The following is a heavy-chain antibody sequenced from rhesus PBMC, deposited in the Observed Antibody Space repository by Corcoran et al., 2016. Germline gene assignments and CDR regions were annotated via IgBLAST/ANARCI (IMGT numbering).Heavy chain of an antibody. Sequence: QVQLQELGPGLVKSSETLSLTCAVSGGSITSSYYFWSWIRQAPGKGLEWMGYISYSGSPTYNPSLKSRVTIARGTSKNWFSLKLTSVTAADAAVYYCASLPGIVAGLLDVWGRGALVTVSS. CDR1: GGSITSSYYF. D-gene: IGHD6-31*01. CDR3: ASLPGIVAGLLDV. CDR2: ISYSGSP. V-gene: IGHV4-122*02. J-gene: IGHJ5-2*02.